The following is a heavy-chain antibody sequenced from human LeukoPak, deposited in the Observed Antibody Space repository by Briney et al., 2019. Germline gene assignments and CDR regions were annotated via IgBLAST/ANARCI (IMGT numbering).Heavy chain of an antibody. Sequence: SETLSLTCAVSGGYISSSNWWSWVRPPPGKGLEWIEEIYHSHSTNYNPSLKSRVTISVDKSKNQFSLKLSSVTAADTAVYYCARDTARYDFWSGYYTPWGQGTLVTVSS. CDR3: ARDTARYDFWSGYYTP. J-gene: IGHJ5*02. CDR1: GGYISSSNW. D-gene: IGHD3-3*01. V-gene: IGHV4-4*02. CDR2: IYHSHST.